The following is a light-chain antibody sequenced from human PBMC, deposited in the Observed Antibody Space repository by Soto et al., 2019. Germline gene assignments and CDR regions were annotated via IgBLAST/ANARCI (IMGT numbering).Light chain of an antibody. CDR2: GAY. J-gene: IGKJ4*01. V-gene: IGKV3-20*01. Sequence: EIVLTQSPGTLSLSPGERATLSCRASQSVSSSYLAWYQRKPGQAPRLLIYGAYSRATGIPARFSGSGSGTDFTLTISRLEPEDFAVYYCQQYGSLPPTFGGGTKVEIK. CDR3: QQYGSLPPT. CDR1: QSVSSSY.